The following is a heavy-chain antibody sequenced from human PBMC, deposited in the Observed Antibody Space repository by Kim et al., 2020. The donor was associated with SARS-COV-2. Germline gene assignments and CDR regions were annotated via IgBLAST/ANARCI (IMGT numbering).Heavy chain of an antibody. J-gene: IGHJ5*02. V-gene: IGHV3-30*18. CDR1: GFVFSNEV. CDR2: VSSDGQNK. Sequence: GGSLRLSCVTSGFVFSNEVIHWVRQAPGKGLEWVGVVSSDGQNKYYKESLKGRFTISRDNSQKTQYLQMTSLRDDDTAVYYCAKEFRVRGHLDTWGRGTLVTVSS. D-gene: IGHD2-2*03. CDR3: AKEFRVRGHLDT.